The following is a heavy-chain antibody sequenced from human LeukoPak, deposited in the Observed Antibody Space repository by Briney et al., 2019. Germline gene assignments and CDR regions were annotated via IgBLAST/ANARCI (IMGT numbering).Heavy chain of an antibody. CDR3: ATAGSSELLWDYAMDV. Sequence: GGSLRLSCAASGFTVSSNYMSWVRQAPGKGLERVSLIYAGGSTYYADAVKGRFTISRHNSKNTLHLQMNSLRVEDTAVYYCATAGSSELLWDYAMDVWGQGTTVTVSS. CDR2: IYAGGST. J-gene: IGHJ6*02. V-gene: IGHV3-53*04. D-gene: IGHD3-10*01. CDR1: GFTVSSNY.